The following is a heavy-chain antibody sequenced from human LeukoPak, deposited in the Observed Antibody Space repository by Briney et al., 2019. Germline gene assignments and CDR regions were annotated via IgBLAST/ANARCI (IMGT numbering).Heavy chain of an antibody. CDR1: GDSVSNNRVD. CDR3: ARSLSDGAFDI. V-gene: IGHV6-1*01. J-gene: IGHJ3*02. D-gene: IGHD5-24*01. Sequence: SQTLSLTCAISGDSVSNNRVDWNWIRQSPSRGLEWLGRTYYRSKWFNDYAVSVKSRIVVNPDASRNQFSLQLNSVTPEDTAVYYCARSLSDGAFDIWGQGTMVTVSS. CDR2: TYYRSKWFN.